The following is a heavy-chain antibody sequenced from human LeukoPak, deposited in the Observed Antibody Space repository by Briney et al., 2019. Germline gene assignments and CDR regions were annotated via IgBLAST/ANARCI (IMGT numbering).Heavy chain of an antibody. CDR1: GFTFSSYG. J-gene: IGHJ3*02. CDR2: ISYDGSNK. Sequence: GGSLRLSCAASGFTFSSYGMHWVRRAPGKGLEWVAVISYDGSNKYYADSVKGRFTISRDNSKNTLYLQMNSLRAEDTAVYYCARDKGSSGRQHDAFDIWGQGTMVTVSS. CDR3: ARDKGSSGRQHDAFDI. V-gene: IGHV3-30*03. D-gene: IGHD6-19*01.